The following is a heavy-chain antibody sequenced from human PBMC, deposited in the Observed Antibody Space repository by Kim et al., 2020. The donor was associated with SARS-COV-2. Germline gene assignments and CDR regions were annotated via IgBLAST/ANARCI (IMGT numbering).Heavy chain of an antibody. CDR3: ARVLTSGWSYFDY. J-gene: IGHJ4*02. Sequence: YADSVQGRLTISRDNAKASLYRQMNSLRAEDTAVYYCARVLTSGWSYFDYWGQGTLVTVSS. V-gene: IGHV3-11*01. D-gene: IGHD6-19*01.